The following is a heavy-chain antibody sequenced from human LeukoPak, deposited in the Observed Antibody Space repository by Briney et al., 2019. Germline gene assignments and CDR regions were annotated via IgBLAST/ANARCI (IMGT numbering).Heavy chain of an antibody. V-gene: IGHV4-39*01. D-gene: IGHD7-27*01. Sequence: PSETLSLTCTVSVGSISSDAYRWGWIRQPPGKGLEWIGNIYYSGYAYYDPSLKSRVTISVDTSKNQLSLKLTSVTAADTAVYYCARLDWGSGGSGSFDYWGQGTLVTVSS. CDR1: VGSISSDAYR. CDR3: ARLDWGSGGSGSFDY. CDR2: IYYSGYA. J-gene: IGHJ4*02.